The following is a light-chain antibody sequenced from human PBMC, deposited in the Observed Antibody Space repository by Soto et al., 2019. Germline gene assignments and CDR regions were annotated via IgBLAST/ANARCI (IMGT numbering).Light chain of an antibody. Sequence: EIVLTQSPATLSLSPGERATLSCRTSQNVNRYLAWYQQKPGQAPRLLIFDASNRATGIPARFSGSGSGTDFTLTVSSLEPEDFAVYYCLRRGQWPTAFGQGTRLEIK. CDR1: QNVNRY. CDR3: LRRGQWPTA. J-gene: IGKJ5*01. V-gene: IGKV3-11*01. CDR2: DAS.